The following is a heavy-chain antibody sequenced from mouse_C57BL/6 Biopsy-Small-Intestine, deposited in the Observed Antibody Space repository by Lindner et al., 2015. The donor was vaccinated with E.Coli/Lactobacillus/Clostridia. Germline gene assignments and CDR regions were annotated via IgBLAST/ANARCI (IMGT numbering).Heavy chain of an antibody. CDR1: GYSFFNHG. Sequence: SVKVSCKASGYSFFNHGITWVRQAPGQGLEWMGWTRTYNGDTIYAQKFQGRVTMTTDTSTSTAYMELRSLISDDTAVYYCARNRFEFGITFNDAFDIWGQGTMITVSS. CDR3: ARNRFEFGITFNDAFDI. J-gene: IGHJ1*01. CDR2: TRTYNGDT. V-gene: IGHV1-20*01. D-gene: IGHD2-3*01.